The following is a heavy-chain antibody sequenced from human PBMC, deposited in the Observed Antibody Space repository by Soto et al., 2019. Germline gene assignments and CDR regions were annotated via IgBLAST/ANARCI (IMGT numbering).Heavy chain of an antibody. CDR3: ARHQRGPSGCDD. CDR1: GGSISSYY. Sequence: SETLSLTCTVSGGSISSYYWSWIRQPPGKGLEWIGYIYYSGSTNYNPSLKSRVTISVDTSKNQFSLKLSSVAAADTAVCYCARHQRGPSGCDDWGQGTLVTVSS. CDR2: IYYSGST. J-gene: IGHJ4*02. D-gene: IGHD6-19*01. V-gene: IGHV4-59*08.